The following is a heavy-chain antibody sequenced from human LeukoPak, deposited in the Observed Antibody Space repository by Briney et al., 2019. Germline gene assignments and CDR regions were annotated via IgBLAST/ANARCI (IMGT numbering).Heavy chain of an antibody. Sequence: GGSLRLSCAASGFTFSSYAMSWVRQAPGKGLEWVSAISGSGGSTYYADSVKGRFTTSRDNSKNTLYLQMNSLRAEDTAVYYCAKHLASSGYYSIDWFDPWGQGTLVTVSS. D-gene: IGHD3-22*01. CDR2: ISGSGGST. CDR1: GFTFSSYA. V-gene: IGHV3-23*01. CDR3: AKHLASSGYYSIDWFDP. J-gene: IGHJ5*02.